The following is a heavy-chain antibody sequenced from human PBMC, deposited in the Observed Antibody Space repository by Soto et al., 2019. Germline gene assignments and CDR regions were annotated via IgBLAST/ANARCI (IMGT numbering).Heavy chain of an antibody. CDR3: AHSRYSGSYLDS. CDR1: VFTFSSLW. V-gene: IGHV3-74*01. D-gene: IGHD1-26*01. Sequence: EVQLVESGGGLVQPGGSLRLSCAASVFTFSSLWMHWVRQAPGKGLVWVSRLKSDGSSTSYADSVKGRFTISRDNAENTLYLQMNSLRAEDTAVYYCAHSRYSGSYLDSWGQGTLVTVSS. J-gene: IGHJ5*01. CDR2: LKSDGSST.